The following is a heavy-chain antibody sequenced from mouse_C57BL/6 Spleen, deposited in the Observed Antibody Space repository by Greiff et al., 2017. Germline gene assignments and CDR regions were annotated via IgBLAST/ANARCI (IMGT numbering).Heavy chain of an antibody. J-gene: IGHJ3*01. CDR3: ARSGGYDYDEGAWFAY. Sequence: QVQLQQPGAELVKPGASVKLSCKASGYTFTSYWMHWVKQRPGQGLEWIGMIHPNSGSTNYNEKFKSKATLTVDKSSSTAYMQLSSLTSEDSAVYYCARSGGYDYDEGAWFAYWGQGTLVTVSA. D-gene: IGHD2-4*01. CDR1: GYTFTSYW. V-gene: IGHV1-64*01. CDR2: IHPNSGST.